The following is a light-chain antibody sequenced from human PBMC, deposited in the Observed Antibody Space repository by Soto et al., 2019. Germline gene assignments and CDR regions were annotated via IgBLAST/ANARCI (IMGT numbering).Light chain of an antibody. CDR3: CSYAGGTYV. V-gene: IGLV2-8*01. CDR2: DVT. J-gene: IGLJ1*01. CDR1: SSDIGAYDS. Sequence: QSALTQTPSASGSRGQSVTISCTGTSSDIGAYDSVSWYQHHPGKAPRALIYDVTKRPSGVPDRFSGSKSGNTASLTISGLQAEDESDYYCCSYAGGTYVFGTGTQLTVL.